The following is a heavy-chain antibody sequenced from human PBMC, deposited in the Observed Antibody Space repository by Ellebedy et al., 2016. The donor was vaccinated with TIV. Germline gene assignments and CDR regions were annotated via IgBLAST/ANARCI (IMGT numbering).Heavy chain of an antibody. J-gene: IGHJ3*02. Sequence: SETLSLXXTVSGGSVSRRSHYWSWIRQSPGKGLEWIGYIYSSGSTKYNPSLKRRLIISADTYKKHFSLKLNSATAADTAVYYCTYGVNSDAFDIWGHGTIVTVSS. CDR3: TYGVNSDAFDI. CDR1: GGSVSRRSHY. CDR2: IYSSGST. D-gene: IGHD4-23*01. V-gene: IGHV4-61*03.